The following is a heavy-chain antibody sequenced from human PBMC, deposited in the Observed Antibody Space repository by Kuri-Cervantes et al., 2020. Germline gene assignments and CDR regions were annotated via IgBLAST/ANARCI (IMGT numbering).Heavy chain of an antibody. V-gene: IGHV4-34*01. CDR1: GGSLSGNY. Sequence: ESLKISCAVYGGSLSGNYWSWIRQPPGKGLEWIGEINHSGSTNYNPSLKSRVTISVDTSKNQFSLKLSSVTAADTAVYYCARPRGQLVLQFFDYWGQGTLVTVSS. D-gene: IGHD6-6*01. CDR2: INHSGST. J-gene: IGHJ4*02. CDR3: ARPRGQLVLQFFDY.